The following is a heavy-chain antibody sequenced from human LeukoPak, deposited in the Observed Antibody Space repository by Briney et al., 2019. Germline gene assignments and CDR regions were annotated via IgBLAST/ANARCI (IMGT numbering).Heavy chain of an antibody. CDR1: GFTFSSYA. J-gene: IGHJ3*02. CDR3: AKYRITMIVVGGAFDI. Sequence: GGSLRLSCAASGFTFSSYAMSWVRQAPEKGLEWVSTISGSGGGTYYADSVKGRFTISRDDSKNTLYLQMNSLRAEDTAVYYCAKYRITMIVVGGAFDIWGQGTMVTVSS. CDR2: ISGSGGGT. V-gene: IGHV3-23*01. D-gene: IGHD3-22*01.